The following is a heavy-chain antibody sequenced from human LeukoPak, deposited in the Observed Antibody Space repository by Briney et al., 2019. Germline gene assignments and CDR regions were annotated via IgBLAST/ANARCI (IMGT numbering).Heavy chain of an antibody. CDR2: INPSGGST. J-gene: IGHJ4*02. D-gene: IGHD4-23*01. V-gene: IGHV1-46*01. CDR3: ATDLATVDIVTNY. Sequence: ASVKVSCKASGYTFTSYYMHWVRQAPGQGLEWMGIINPSGGSTSYAQKFQGRVTMTRDTSTSTVYMELSSLKSEDTAVYYCATDLATVDIVTNYWGQGTLVTVSS. CDR1: GYTFTSYY.